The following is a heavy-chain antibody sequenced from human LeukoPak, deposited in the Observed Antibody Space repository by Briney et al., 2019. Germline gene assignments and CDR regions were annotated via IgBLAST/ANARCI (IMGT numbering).Heavy chain of an antibody. CDR3: ARDRYGYSVDAFDI. CDR2: ISFSDSYK. Sequence: GGSLRLSCAASGFTVSTYEMNWVRQAPGKGLEWVSYISFSDSYKYYADSVKGRFTISRDNAKNSLYLQMNGLRAEDTAVYYCARDRYGYSVDAFDIWGQGPTVTVSS. CDR1: GFTVSTYE. D-gene: IGHD4-17*01. J-gene: IGHJ3*02. V-gene: IGHV3-48*03.